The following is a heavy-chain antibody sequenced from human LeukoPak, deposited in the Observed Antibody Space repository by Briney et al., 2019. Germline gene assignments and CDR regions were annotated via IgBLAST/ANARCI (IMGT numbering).Heavy chain of an antibody. Sequence: GGSLRLSCAASGISLSSLWMSGFRQAPGKGLEWVADIRQDGSDEHYVASVKGRFTISRDSTSLFLQMNSLRAEDTAVYYCAGGQGWHFDLWGRGTLITVSS. CDR3: AGGQGWHFDL. CDR2: IRQDGSDE. J-gene: IGHJ2*01. CDR1: GISLSSLW. V-gene: IGHV3-7*01. D-gene: IGHD2-15*01.